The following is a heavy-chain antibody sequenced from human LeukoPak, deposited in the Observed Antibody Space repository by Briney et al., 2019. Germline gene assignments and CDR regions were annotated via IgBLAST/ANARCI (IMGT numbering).Heavy chain of an antibody. J-gene: IGHJ4*02. V-gene: IGHV3-53*01. Sequence: GGSLRLSCAASGFIVSSNYMSWVRQAPGKGLEWVSVIXSGGSTXXADXVRGRFTISRDSSKNTLYLQMTSLRAEDTAVYYCARDLDYWGQGTLVTVSS. CDR2: IXSGGST. CDR3: ARDLDY. CDR1: GFIVSSNY.